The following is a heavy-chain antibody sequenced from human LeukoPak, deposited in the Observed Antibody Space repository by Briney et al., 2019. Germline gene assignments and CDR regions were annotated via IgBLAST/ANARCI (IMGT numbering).Heavy chain of an antibody. CDR1: GFTFSSYA. CDR2: ISGSGGST. CDR3: AKSGLRVWGVIDAFDI. D-gene: IGHD3-10*02. J-gene: IGHJ3*02. V-gene: IGHV3-23*01. Sequence: GGSLRLSCAASGFTFSSYAMSWVRQAPGKGLEWVSAISGSGGSTYYADSVKGRFTISRDNSKNTLYLQMNSLRAEDTAVYYCAKSGLRVWGVIDAFDIWGQGTMVTVSS.